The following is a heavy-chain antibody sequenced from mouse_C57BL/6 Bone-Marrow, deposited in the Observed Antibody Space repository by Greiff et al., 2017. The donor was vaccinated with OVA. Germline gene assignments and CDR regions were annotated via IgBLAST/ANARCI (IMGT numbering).Heavy chain of an antibody. J-gene: IGHJ4*01. Sequence: VQLQESGAELARPGASVKLSCKASGYTFTSYGISWVKQRTGQGLEWIGEIYPRSGNTYYNEKFKGQATLTADKSSSTAYMKLRSLTAEDSAVYFCARKVVAWDYWGQGTSVTVSS. CDR2: IYPRSGNT. D-gene: IGHD1-1*01. CDR1: GYTFTSYG. V-gene: IGHV1-81*01. CDR3: ARKVVAWDY.